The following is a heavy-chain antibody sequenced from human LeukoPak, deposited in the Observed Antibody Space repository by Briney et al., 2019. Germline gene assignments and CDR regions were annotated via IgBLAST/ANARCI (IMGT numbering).Heavy chain of an antibody. D-gene: IGHD1/OR15-1a*01. V-gene: IGHV3-7*05. J-gene: IGHJ4*02. CDR1: GFTFNNYW. CDR3: ARGGARTFDY. Sequence: GGSLRLSCAASGFTFNNYWMTWVRQAPGKGLEWVASIKHDGREKYYVDSVKGRFTISRDNAKNSLYLQMDSLRAEDAAVYYCARGGARTFDYWGQGTLVTVSS. CDR2: IKHDGREK.